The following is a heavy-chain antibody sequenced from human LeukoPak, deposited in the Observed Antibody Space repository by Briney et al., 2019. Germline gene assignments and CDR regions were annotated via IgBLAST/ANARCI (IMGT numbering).Heavy chain of an antibody. CDR2: ISYDGTSK. CDR1: GFTFSNFA. D-gene: IGHD1-26*01. V-gene: IGHV3-30-3*01. CDR3: ARDIVGATNEPDY. J-gene: IGHJ4*02. Sequence: GGSLRLSCAASGFTFSNFAMHWVRQAPGKGLEWVAVISYDGTSKYYADSVKGRFTISRDNAKNSLYLQMNSLRDEDTAVYYCARDIVGATNEPDYWGQGTLVTVSS.